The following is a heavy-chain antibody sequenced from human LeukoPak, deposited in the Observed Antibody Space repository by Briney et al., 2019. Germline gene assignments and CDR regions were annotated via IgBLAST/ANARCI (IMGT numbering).Heavy chain of an antibody. V-gene: IGHV1-18*01. Sequence: ASVKVSCKASGYTFTSYGISWVRQAPGQGLEWMGWVSAYNGNTNYAQKLQGRVTMTTDTSTSTAYMELRSLRSDDTAVYYCARVTAALYYFDYWGQGTLVTVSS. CDR2: VSAYNGNT. CDR3: ARVTAALYYFDY. CDR1: GYTFTSYG. D-gene: IGHD6-6*01. J-gene: IGHJ4*02.